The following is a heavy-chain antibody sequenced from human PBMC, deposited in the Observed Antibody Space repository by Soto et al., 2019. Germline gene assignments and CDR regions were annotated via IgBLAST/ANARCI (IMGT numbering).Heavy chain of an antibody. CDR1: GGSISSYY. CDR2: IYYSGST. J-gene: IGHJ4*02. D-gene: IGHD6-19*01. V-gene: IGHV4-59*01. Sequence: ETLSLTCTVSGGSISSYYWSWIRQPPGKGLEWIGYIYYSGSTNYNPSLKSRVTISVDTSKNQFSLKLSSVTAADTAVYYCARAKLAVAGSGEYYFDYWGQGTLVTVSS. CDR3: ARAKLAVAGSGEYYFDY.